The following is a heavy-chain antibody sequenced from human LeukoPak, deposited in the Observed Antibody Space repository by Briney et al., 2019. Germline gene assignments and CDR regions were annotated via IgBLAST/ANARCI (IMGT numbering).Heavy chain of an antibody. CDR3: ARSTSWGTFDI. D-gene: IGHD7-27*01. CDR1: GYSFIKYW. J-gene: IGHJ3*02. Sequence: GESLKISFKAFGYSFIKYWIGWVRQMPGQGLEWMGIIYPVDSDTKYRQSFPGQVTFSADKSITTSYLQWSSLKASDSAMYYCARSTSWGTFDIWGQGTMVTVSS. CDR2: IYPVDSDT. V-gene: IGHV5-51*01.